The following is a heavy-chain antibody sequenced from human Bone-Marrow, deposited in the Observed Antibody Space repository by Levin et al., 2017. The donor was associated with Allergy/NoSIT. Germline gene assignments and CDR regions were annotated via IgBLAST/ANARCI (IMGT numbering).Heavy chain of an antibody. V-gene: IGHV1-69*01. D-gene: IGHD3-3*01. CDR3: ARRFLEPTNWFDP. CDR1: GGTFSSYA. J-gene: IGHJ5*02. Sequence: KISCKASGGTFSSYAISWVRQAPGQGLEWMGGIIPIFGTANYAQKFQGRVTITADESTSTAYMELSSLRSEDTAVYYCARRFLEPTNWFDPWGQGTLVTVSS. CDR2: IIPIFGTA.